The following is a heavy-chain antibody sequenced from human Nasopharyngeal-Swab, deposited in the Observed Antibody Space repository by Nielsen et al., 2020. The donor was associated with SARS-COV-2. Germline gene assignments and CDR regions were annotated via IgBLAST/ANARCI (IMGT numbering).Heavy chain of an antibody. CDR2: VPSDGSKG. V-gene: IGHV3-30-3*01. Sequence: GESLKISCAASGFALNNFVMQWIRQAPGKGLEWVAVVPSDGSKGQYADSVGGRFTFYRDNSRNMVHLQMNSLRDEDTAVYYCVREGGTSGRAGYFDYWGRGTLVTVSS. CDR3: VREGGTSGRAGYFDY. CDR1: GFALNNFV. D-gene: IGHD2-2*01. J-gene: IGHJ4*02.